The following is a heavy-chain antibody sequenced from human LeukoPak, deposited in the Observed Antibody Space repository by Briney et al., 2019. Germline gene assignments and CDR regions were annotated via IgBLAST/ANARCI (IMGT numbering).Heavy chain of an antibody. CDR1: GFTFSSSA. D-gene: IGHD3-10*01. CDR3: AKVAYGSGSYRGPLDI. V-gene: IGHV3-23*01. J-gene: IGHJ3*02. Sequence: GGSLRLSCAASGFTFSSSAMSWVRQAPEKGLEWVSTISAGGTTTYYADFVKGRFTISRDNSKNTLYLQMNSLRAEDAAVYYCAKVAYGSGSYRGPLDIWGQGTVVTVSS. CDR2: ISAGGTTT.